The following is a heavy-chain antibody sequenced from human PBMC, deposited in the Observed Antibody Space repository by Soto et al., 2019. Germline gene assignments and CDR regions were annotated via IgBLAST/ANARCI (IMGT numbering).Heavy chain of an antibody. CDR1: GFTLQNYA. V-gene: IGHV3-23*01. CDR2: LIGGHYGT. CDR3: AKGKSTGDIDWFDP. J-gene: IGHJ5*02. Sequence: GGSLRLSCTASGFTLQNYAMAWVRQAPGKGLEWVSTLIGGHYGTAYSYSVKGRFTASRDNSKNCLYLQMNSLGVEDTAMYFCAKGKSTGDIDWFDPWGQGSLVTVSS. D-gene: IGHD3-10*01.